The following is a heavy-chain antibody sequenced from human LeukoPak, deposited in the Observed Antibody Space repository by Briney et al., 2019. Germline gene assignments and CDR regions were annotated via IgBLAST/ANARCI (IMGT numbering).Heavy chain of an antibody. D-gene: IGHD6-19*01. Sequence: ASVKASCKASGYTFTGYYMHWVRQAPGQGLEWMGWINPNSGGTNYAQKFQGRVTMTRDTSISTAYMELSRLRSDDTAVYYCAIGLIAVAATFDYWGQGTLVTVSS. CDR1: GYTFTGYY. CDR3: AIGLIAVAATFDY. CDR2: INPNSGGT. V-gene: IGHV1-2*02. J-gene: IGHJ4*02.